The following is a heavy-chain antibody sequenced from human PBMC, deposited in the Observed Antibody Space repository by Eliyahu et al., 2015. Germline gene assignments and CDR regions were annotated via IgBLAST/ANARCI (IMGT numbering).Heavy chain of an antibody. CDR3: ARGPAHGSFDY. J-gene: IGHJ4*02. V-gene: IGHV1-2*02. D-gene: IGHD6-25*01. CDR2: INPENGGT. Sequence: QVQVVQSGAAVXEPGASVRVXXKPSGYSXRXYYIXWFRQAPGQGLDWMGWINPENGGTNYAQRSQGRVTMTRDTSISTAYMEVSSLTSDDTAVYYCARGPAHGSFDYWGQGALVTVSS. CDR1: GYSXRXYY.